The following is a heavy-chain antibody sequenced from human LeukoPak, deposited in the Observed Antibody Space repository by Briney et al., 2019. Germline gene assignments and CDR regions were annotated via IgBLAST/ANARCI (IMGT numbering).Heavy chain of an antibody. CDR3: ANAGDYGDLAFDY. CDR2: ISYDGSNK. CDR1: GFTFSSYG. J-gene: IGHJ4*02. Sequence: GGSLRLSCAASGFTFSSYGMNWVRQAPGKGLERVAVISYDGSNKYYADSVKGRFTISRDNSKNTLYLQMNSLRAEDTAVYYCANAGDYGDLAFDYWGQGTLVTVSS. V-gene: IGHV3-30*18. D-gene: IGHD4-17*01.